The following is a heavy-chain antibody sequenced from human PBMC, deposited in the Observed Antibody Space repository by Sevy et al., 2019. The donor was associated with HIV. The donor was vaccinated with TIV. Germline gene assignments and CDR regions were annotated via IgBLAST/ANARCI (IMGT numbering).Heavy chain of an antibody. J-gene: IGHJ6*02. D-gene: IGHD6-13*01. Sequence: ASVKVSCKASGYTFTSYAMHWVRQAPGQRLEWMGWINAGNGNTKYSQKFQGRVTIIRDTSASAAYMELRSLRSEDTAVYYCARDMKYSSSWYKGDNYYYYGMDVWGQGTTVTVSS. CDR3: ARDMKYSSSWYKGDNYYYYGMDV. CDR2: INAGNGNT. V-gene: IGHV1-3*01. CDR1: GYTFTSYA.